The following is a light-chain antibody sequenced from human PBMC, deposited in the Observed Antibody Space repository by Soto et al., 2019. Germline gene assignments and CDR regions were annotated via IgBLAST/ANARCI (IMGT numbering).Light chain of an antibody. CDR3: QQYNSYSMST. CDR2: DAS. J-gene: IGKJ2*01. CDR1: QSLSSW. Sequence: DIQMTQSPSTLSASVGDRVTITCRASQSLSSWLAWYQQKPGKATKLLIYDASSLESGVPSWFSVSGSGTEFTLTISSLQPDDFATYYCQQYNSYSMSTFGQGTKLEIK. V-gene: IGKV1-5*01.